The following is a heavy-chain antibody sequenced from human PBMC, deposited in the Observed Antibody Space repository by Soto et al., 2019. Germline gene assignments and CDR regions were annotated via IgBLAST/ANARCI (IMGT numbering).Heavy chain of an antibody. Sequence: SVKVSCKASGGTFSSYTISWVRQAPGQGLEWMGGIIPMFGTTNYAQKFQGRVMITADKSASTAYMELSSLRSEDTAVYYRARVGTTVITNYFDYWGQGTLVTVSS. CDR3: ARVGTTVITNYFDY. CDR2: IIPMFGTT. V-gene: IGHV1-69*06. J-gene: IGHJ4*02. D-gene: IGHD4-17*01. CDR1: GGTFSSYT.